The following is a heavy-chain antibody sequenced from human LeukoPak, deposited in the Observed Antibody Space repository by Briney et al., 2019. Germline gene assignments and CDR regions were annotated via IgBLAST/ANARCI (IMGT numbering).Heavy chain of an antibody. J-gene: IGHJ5*02. D-gene: IGHD2-8*01. Sequence: SQTLSLTCSISGDSFSSNSAAWNWIRQSPSSGLEWLGRTYYRSKWYNEYAASVKSRITVKSDTSKNQFSLQLNSVTPEDTAVYYCASTHGPIDHWGQGTLVTVSS. CDR1: GDSFSSNSAA. CDR2: TYYRSKWYN. V-gene: IGHV6-1*01. CDR3: ASTHGPIDH.